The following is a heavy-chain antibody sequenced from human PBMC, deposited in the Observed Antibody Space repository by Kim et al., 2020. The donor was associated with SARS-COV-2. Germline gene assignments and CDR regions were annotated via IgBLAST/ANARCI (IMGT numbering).Heavy chain of an antibody. D-gene: IGHD3-22*01. Sequence: GGSLRLSCAASGFTFSSYEMNWVRQAPGKGLEWVSYISSSGSTIYYADSVKGRFTISRDNAKNSLYLQMNSLRAEDTAVYYCARGVLSYYYDSSGYRYAADYWYFDLWGRGTLVTVSS. CDR1: GFTFSSYE. V-gene: IGHV3-48*03. CDR2: ISSSGSTI. J-gene: IGHJ2*01. CDR3: ARGVLSYYYDSSGYRYAADYWYFDL.